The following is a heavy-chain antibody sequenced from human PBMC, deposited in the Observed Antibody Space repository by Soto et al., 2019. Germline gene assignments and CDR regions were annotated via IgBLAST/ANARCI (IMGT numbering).Heavy chain of an antibody. CDR3: ASFLEDGQNGNWYDP. CDR2: IYSSGHT. J-gene: IGHJ5*02. CDR1: IDSIRSYY. D-gene: IGHD3-3*01. V-gene: IGHV4-4*07. Sequence: SETLSLTCTVSIDSIRSYYWSWIRQPAGKGLEWIGRIYSSGHTNYNPSLQSRAAMSVDTSKKKFFLNLSSVTAADTAVYYCASFLEDGQNGNWYDPCGQGILVPVSA.